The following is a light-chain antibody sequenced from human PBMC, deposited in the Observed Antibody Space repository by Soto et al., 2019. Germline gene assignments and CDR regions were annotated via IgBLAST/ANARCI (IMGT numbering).Light chain of an antibody. J-gene: IGLJ1*01. V-gene: IGLV2-23*01. Sequence: QSVLTQPASVSGSPGQSSTISCTGTSSEVGSYNLVSWYQQHPGKAPKLMIYEGSKRPSGVSNRFSGSKSDNTASLTISGLQAEDGADYYCCSYAGSSTYVFGTGTKLTVL. CDR3: CSYAGSSTYV. CDR2: EGS. CDR1: SSEVGSYNL.